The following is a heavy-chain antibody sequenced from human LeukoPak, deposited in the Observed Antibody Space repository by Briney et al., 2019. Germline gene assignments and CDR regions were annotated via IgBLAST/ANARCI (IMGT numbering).Heavy chain of an antibody. V-gene: IGHV4-31*03. CDR1: GGSISSGGYY. CDR3: ARERWSIPGLFDY. D-gene: IGHD4-23*01. CDR2: IYYSGST. J-gene: IGHJ4*02. Sequence: SETLSLTCTVSGGSISSGGYYWSWIRQHPGKGLEWIGYIYYSGSTYYNPSLESRVTISVDTSKNQFSLKLSSVTAADTAVYYCARERWSIPGLFDYWGQGTLVTVS.